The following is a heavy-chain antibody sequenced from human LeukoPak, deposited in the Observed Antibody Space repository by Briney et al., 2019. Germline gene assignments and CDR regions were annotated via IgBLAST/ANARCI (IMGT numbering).Heavy chain of an antibody. CDR3: AREVYGDNYFDH. CDR2: IKQDGSQK. Sequence: GGTLRLSCAASGFTFSRNWMSWVRQAPGKGPEWVANIKQDGSQKYYVDSVKGRLTISRDNAKMSLYLQMNSLRAEDTAMYYCAREVYGDNYFDHWGQGTLVTVSS. CDR1: GFTFSRNW. J-gene: IGHJ4*02. V-gene: IGHV3-7*05. D-gene: IGHD4-17*01.